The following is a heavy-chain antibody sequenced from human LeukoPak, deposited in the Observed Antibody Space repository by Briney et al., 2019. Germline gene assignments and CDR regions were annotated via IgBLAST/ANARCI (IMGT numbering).Heavy chain of an antibody. CDR3: ARHTVRGGHYLRY. D-gene: IGHD3-3*01. V-gene: IGHV3-33*01. CDR2: IWYDGSNK. Sequence: GGSLRLSCAASGFTFSSYVMHWVRQAPGKGLEWVAVIWYDGSNKYYADSVKGRFTISRDNSKNTLYLQMNSLRAEDTAVYYCARHTVRGGHYLRYWGQGTLVTVSS. CDR1: GFTFSSYV. J-gene: IGHJ4*02.